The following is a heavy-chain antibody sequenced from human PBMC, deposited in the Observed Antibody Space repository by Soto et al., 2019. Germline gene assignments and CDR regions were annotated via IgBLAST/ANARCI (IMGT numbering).Heavy chain of an antibody. Sequence: SETLSLTCSVSGGNISGYYWTWIRQPAGKGLEWIGRIYSSGNTKYNPSLQSRVTMSLDTSNNQFSLRLTSVTAADTAVYYCARGQRFSDWFDPWGQGTLVTVSS. CDR1: GGNISGYY. CDR3: ARGQRFSDWFDP. D-gene: IGHD3-3*01. J-gene: IGHJ5*02. CDR2: IYSSGNT. V-gene: IGHV4-4*07.